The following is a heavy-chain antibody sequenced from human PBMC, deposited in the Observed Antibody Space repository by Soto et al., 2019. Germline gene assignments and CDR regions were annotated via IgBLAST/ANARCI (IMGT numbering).Heavy chain of an antibody. CDR3: ARRAHMSRRGETFSYYYYGMDV. Sequence: GESLKISCKGSGYSFTSYWISWVRQMPGKGLEWMGRIDPIDSYTNYSPSFQGHVTISADKSISTAYLQWISLKASDTAMYYCARRAHMSRRGETFSYYYYGMDVWGQGTTVTVSS. CDR2: IDPIDSYT. J-gene: IGHJ6*02. CDR1: GYSFTSYW. D-gene: IGHD3-16*01. V-gene: IGHV5-10-1*01.